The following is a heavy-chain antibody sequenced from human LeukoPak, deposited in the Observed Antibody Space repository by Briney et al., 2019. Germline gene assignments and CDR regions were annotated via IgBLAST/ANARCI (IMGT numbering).Heavy chain of an antibody. CDR1: GFIFSSYA. V-gene: IGHV3-7*03. D-gene: IGHD6-13*01. CDR3: ARRFGQQLVRSYNYYYYGMDV. Sequence: GGSLRLSCGASGFIFSSYAMTWVRQTPGKGLEWVANIKQDGSEKYYVDSVKGRFTISRDNAKNSLYLQMNSLRAEDTAVYYCARRFGQQLVRSYNYYYYGMDVWGQGTTVTVSS. J-gene: IGHJ6*02. CDR2: IKQDGSEK.